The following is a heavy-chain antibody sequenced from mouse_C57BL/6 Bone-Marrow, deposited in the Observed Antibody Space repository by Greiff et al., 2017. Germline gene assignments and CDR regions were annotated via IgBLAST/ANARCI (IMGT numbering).Heavy chain of an antibody. D-gene: IGHD2-3*01. J-gene: IGHJ4*01. CDR1: GYTFTSYW. V-gene: IGHV1-7*01. CDR2: INPSSGYT. CDR3: ARGGWLLRSAMDY. Sequence: QVHVKQSGAELAKPGASVKLSCKASGYTFTSYWMHWVKQRPGQGLEWIGYINPSSGYTKYNQKFKDKATLTADKSSSTAYMQLSSLTYEDSAVYYCARGGWLLRSAMDYWGQGTSVTVSS.